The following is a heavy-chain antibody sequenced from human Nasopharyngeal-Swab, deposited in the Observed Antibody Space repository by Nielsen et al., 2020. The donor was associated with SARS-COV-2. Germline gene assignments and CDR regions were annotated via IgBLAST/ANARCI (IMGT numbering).Heavy chain of an antibody. Sequence: WVRQAPGQGLEWMGGIIPIFGTANYAQKFQGRVTITADESTSTAYMELSSLRSEDTAVYYCASSAIWFGEFPFDYWGQGILVTVSS. V-gene: IGHV1-69*01. CDR3: ASSAIWFGEFPFDY. D-gene: IGHD3-10*01. J-gene: IGHJ4*02. CDR2: IIPIFGTA.